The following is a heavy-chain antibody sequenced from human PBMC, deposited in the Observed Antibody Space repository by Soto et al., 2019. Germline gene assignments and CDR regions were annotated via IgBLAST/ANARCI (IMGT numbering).Heavy chain of an antibody. D-gene: IGHD3-22*01. V-gene: IGHV3-11*06. CDR1: GFSCSDYY. CDR3: ARDYYDSSGYFPDAFDI. CDR2: ISSSSSYT. J-gene: IGHJ3*02. Sequence: GGSLRLSCAASGFSCSDYYMSWIRQAPGKGREWVSYISSSSSYTNYADSVKGRFTISRDNAKNSLYLQMNSLRAEDTAVYYCARDYYDSSGYFPDAFDIWGQGTMVTVSS.